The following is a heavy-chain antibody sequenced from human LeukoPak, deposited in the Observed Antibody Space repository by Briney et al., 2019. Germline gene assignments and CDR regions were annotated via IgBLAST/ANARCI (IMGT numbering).Heavy chain of an antibody. D-gene: IGHD6-13*01. Sequence: SETLSLTCTVSGGSISSSSYYWGWIRQPPGKGLEWIGSIYYSGSTYYNPSLKSRVTISVDTSKNQFSLKLSSVTAADTAVYYCARIAAAEIGYYYYYMDVWGKGTAVTVSS. V-gene: IGHV4-39*07. CDR2: IYYSGST. CDR1: GGSISSSSYY. J-gene: IGHJ6*03. CDR3: ARIAAAEIGYYYYYMDV.